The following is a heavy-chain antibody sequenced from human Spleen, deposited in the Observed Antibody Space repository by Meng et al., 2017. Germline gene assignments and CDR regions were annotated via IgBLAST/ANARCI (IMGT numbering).Heavy chain of an antibody. Sequence: QVPLQQGCAGMLKPSETLSPTFVVSGGFFSDYYWSWIRQPPGKGLEWIGEIYHSGSTDYNPSLKSRVTISVDKSKNQFSLKLSSVTAADTAVYYCARDGVVGAVNWFDPWGQGTLVTVSS. D-gene: IGHD1-26*01. CDR2: IYHSGST. J-gene: IGHJ5*02. CDR3: ARDGVVGAVNWFDP. V-gene: IGHV4-34*01. CDR1: GGFFSDYY.